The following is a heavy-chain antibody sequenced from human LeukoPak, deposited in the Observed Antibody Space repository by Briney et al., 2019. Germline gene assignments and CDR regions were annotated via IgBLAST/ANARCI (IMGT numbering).Heavy chain of an antibody. J-gene: IGHJ4*02. CDR3: AREPRMATILLENSPFDY. CDR1: GGSISSSSYY. V-gene: IGHV4-39*02. CDR2: IYYSGST. Sequence: KPSETLSLTCTVSGGSISSSSYYWGWIRQPPGKGLEWIGSIYYSGSTYYNPSLKSRVTISVDTSKNQFSLKLSSVTAADTAVYYCAREPRMATILLENSPFDYWGQGTLVTVSS. D-gene: IGHD5-24*01.